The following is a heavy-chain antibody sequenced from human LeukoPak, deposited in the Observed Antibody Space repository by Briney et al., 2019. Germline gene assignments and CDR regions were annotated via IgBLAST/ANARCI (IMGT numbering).Heavy chain of an antibody. CDR2: ISYDGSNE. CDR1: GFTINTYG. Sequence: PGRSLRLSCAASGFTINTYGVHWVRQAPGKGLEWVAVISYDGSNEYYVDSVKGRFTISRDNSKNTVYLQMNSLRAEDTAVYYCAKGLMKTIVTYFDSWGQGTLVTVSP. CDR3: AKGLMKTIVTYFDS. V-gene: IGHV3-30*18. J-gene: IGHJ4*02. D-gene: IGHD4/OR15-4a*01.